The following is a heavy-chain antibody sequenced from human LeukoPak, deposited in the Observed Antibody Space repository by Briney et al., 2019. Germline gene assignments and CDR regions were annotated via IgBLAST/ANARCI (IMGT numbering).Heavy chain of an antibody. V-gene: IGHV4-38-2*02. D-gene: IGHD3-10*01. J-gene: IGHJ5*02. Sequence: PSETLSLTCVVSGYSISSGYYWGWIRQPPGKGLEWIGSIHHSGSTYYNPSLKSRVTISVDTSKNQFSLKLSSVTAADTAVYYCARDLNLAYGSGSFYYNWFDPWGLGTLVTVSP. CDR2: IHHSGST. CDR3: ARDLNLAYGSGSFYYNWFDP. CDR1: GYSISSGYY.